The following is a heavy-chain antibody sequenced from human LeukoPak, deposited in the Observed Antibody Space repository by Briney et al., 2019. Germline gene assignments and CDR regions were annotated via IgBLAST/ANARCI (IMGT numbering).Heavy chain of an antibody. D-gene: IGHD6-19*01. CDR2: IYYSGST. V-gene: IGHV4-59*08. J-gene: IGHJ3*02. Sequence: SETLSLTCTVSGGSISSYYWSWIRQPPGKGLEWIGYIYYSGSTNYNPSLKSRVTISVDTSKNQFSLKLSSVTAADTAVYYCARHIAVAGDDAFDIWGQGTMVTVPS. CDR1: GGSISSYY. CDR3: ARHIAVAGDDAFDI.